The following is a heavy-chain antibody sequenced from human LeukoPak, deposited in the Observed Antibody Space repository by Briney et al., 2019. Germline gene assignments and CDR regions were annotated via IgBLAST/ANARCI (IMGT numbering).Heavy chain of an antibody. CDR1: GFTFSSYG. CDR2: ISYDGSNK. Sequence: GGSLRLSCAASGFTFSSYGMHWVRQAPGKGLEWVAVISYDGSNKYYADSVKGRFTISRDNSKNTLYLQMNSLKAEDPVVYYCAKPHRFTFLGVVMGGGDFDYWGQGTLVTVSS. J-gene: IGHJ4*02. CDR3: AKPHRFTFLGVVMGGGDFDY. V-gene: IGHV3-30*18. D-gene: IGHD3-3*01.